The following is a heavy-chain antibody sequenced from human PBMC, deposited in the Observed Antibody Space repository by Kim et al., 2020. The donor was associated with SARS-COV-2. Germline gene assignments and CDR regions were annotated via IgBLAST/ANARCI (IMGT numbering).Heavy chain of an antibody. Sequence: MKGRCTISRDNSQNSLYMQMSSLRAEDTAVYYCAAGYSSSWQTDYFDYWGQGTLVTVSS. V-gene: IGHV3-11*06. J-gene: IGHJ4*02. D-gene: IGHD6-13*01. CDR3: AAGYSSSWQTDYFDY.